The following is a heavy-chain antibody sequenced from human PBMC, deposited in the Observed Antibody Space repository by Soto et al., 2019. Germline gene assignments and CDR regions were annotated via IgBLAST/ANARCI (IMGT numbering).Heavy chain of an antibody. CDR1: GFTFSSYA. V-gene: IGHV3-48*04. D-gene: IGHD4-17*01. Sequence: GGSLRLSCAASGFTFSSYAMCWVRQAPGKGLEWVSYISSSGSTIYYADSVKGRFTISRDNAKNSLYLQMNSLRAEDTAVYYCARDTVVFDYWGQGTLVTVSS. CDR3: ARDTVVFDY. CDR2: ISSSGSTI. J-gene: IGHJ4*02.